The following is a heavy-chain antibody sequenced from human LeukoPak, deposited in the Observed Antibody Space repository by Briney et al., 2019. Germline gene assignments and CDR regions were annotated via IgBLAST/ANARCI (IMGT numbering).Heavy chain of an antibody. Sequence: SETLSLTCAVSGGSISSGGYSWSWIRQPPGKGLEWIGYIYHSGSTNYNPSLKSRVTISVDTSKNQFSLKLSSVTAADTAVYYCASGWYGSDLLPSDYWGQGTLVTVSS. CDR1: GGSISSGGYS. D-gene: IGHD6-19*01. V-gene: IGHV4-30-2*01. CDR2: IYHSGST. CDR3: ASGWYGSDLLPSDY. J-gene: IGHJ4*02.